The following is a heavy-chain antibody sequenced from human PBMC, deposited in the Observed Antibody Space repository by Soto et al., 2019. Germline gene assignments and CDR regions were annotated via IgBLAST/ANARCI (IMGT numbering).Heavy chain of an antibody. J-gene: IGHJ5*02. CDR2: IYYSGST. CDR3: AMTGYFSWFDP. Sequence: PSETLSLTCTVSGGSISSYYWSWIRQPPGKGLEWIGYIYYSGSTNYNPSLKSRVTISVDTSKNQFSLKLSSVTAADTAVYYCAMTGYFSWFDPWGQGTLVTVSS. CDR1: GGSISSYY. D-gene: IGHD3-9*01. V-gene: IGHV4-59*08.